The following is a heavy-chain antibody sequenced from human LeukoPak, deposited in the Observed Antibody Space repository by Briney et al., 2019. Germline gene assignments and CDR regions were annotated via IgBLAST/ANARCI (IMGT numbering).Heavy chain of an antibody. J-gene: IGHJ4*02. D-gene: IGHD6-6*01. V-gene: IGHV4-34*01. CDR1: GGSFSGYY. Sequence: SETLSLTCAVPGGSFSGYYWSCIRDHPGKGLEWTVEINHCASTKSNPSLKSRVTISVGTSKNQFSLKLSSVTAADTAVYYCARAHVPRPVDYWSQGTLVTVSS. CDR3: ARAHVPRPVDY. CDR2: INHCAST.